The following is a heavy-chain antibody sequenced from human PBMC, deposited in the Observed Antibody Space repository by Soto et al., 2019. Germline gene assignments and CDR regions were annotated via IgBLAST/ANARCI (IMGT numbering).Heavy chain of an antibody. CDR2: IYYSGST. D-gene: IGHD6-13*01. Sequence: TLSLTCTVSGYSISSYYWSWIRQPPGKGLEWIGYIYYSGSTNYNPSLKSRVTISVDTSKNQFSLKLSSVTAADTAVYYCARVGSSWYRGYYYYGMDVWGQGTTVT. J-gene: IGHJ6*02. CDR1: GYSISSYY. CDR3: ARVGSSWYRGYYYYGMDV. V-gene: IGHV4-59*01.